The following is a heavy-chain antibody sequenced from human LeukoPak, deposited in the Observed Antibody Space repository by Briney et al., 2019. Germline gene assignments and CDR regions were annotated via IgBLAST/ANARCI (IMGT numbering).Heavy chain of an antibody. CDR2: INPNSGGT. CDR3: ARDGYYDSSGSAGFQH. CDR1: GYTFTGYY. Sequence: GASVKVSCKASGYTFTGYYMHWVRQAPGQGLEWMGWINPNSGGTNYAQKFQGRVTMTRDTSISTAYMELSRLRSDDTAVYCCARDGYYDSSGSAGFQHWGQGTLVTVSS. V-gene: IGHV1-2*02. D-gene: IGHD3-22*01. J-gene: IGHJ1*01.